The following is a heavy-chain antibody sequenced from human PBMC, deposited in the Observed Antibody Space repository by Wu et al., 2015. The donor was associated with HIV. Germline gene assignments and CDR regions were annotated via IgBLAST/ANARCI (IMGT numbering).Heavy chain of an antibody. D-gene: IGHD3-22*01. CDR3: ARDAFSYDSSGYAGRGPFGI. Sequence: QVQLVQSGAEVKKPGSSVKVACKASGGTFSNYAISWVRQAPGQGLEWMGGITPISVTPKYAQKFQARVTISTDESTRTAYMELISLKSGDTAVYYCARDAFSYDSSGYAGRGPFGIWGQGTMVTVSS. V-gene: IGHV1-69*05. CDR2: ITPISVTP. J-gene: IGHJ3*02. CDR1: GGTFSNYA.